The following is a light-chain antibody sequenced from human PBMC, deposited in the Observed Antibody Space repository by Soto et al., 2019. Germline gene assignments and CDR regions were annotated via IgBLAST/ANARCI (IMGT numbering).Light chain of an antibody. CDR1: QSVSSN. Sequence: IVLTQSPATLSVSPGERATLSCRASQSVSSNLAWYQQKPGQAPRLLIYAASTRATGIPARFSGSGSGTDFTLTISSLEPQDFAVYYCQQRSNWPGTFGQGTKVDIK. J-gene: IGKJ1*01. CDR2: AAS. CDR3: QQRSNWPGT. V-gene: IGKV3-11*01.